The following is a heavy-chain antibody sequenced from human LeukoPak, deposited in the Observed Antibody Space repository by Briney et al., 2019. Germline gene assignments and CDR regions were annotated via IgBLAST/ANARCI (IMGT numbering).Heavy chain of an antibody. J-gene: IGHJ4*02. CDR2: ISAHNGNT. D-gene: IGHD3-22*01. V-gene: IGHV1-18*01. CDR1: GYTFTSYG. Sequence: ASVKVSCKASGYTFTSYGISWVRQAPGQGLEWMGWISAHNGNTNYAQKLQGRVTMTTDTSTSTAYMELRSLRSDDTAVYFCAKEHYYYVSRGYFGLWGQGTLVTVSS. CDR3: AKEHYYYVSRGYFGL.